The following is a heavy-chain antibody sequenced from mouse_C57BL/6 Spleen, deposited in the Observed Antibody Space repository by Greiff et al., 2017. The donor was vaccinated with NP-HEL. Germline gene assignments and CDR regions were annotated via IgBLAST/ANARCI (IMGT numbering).Heavy chain of an antibody. D-gene: IGHD5-5*01. CDR1: GFTFTDYY. J-gene: IGHJ2*01. CDR3: ARSTTLGSYFDY. V-gene: IGHV7-3*01. Sequence: EVQLQESGGGLVQPGGSLSLSCAASGFTFTDYYMSWVRQPPGKALEWLGFIRNKANGYTTEYSASVKGRFTISRDNSQSILYLQMNALRAEDSATYYCARSTTLGSYFDYWGQGTTLTVSS. CDR2: IRNKANGYTT.